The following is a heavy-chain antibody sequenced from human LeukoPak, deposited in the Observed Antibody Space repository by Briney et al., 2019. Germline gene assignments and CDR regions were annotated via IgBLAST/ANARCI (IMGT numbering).Heavy chain of an antibody. CDR2: MNPNSGNT. V-gene: IGHV1-8*01. D-gene: IGHD1-26*01. CDR3: ARGGYSGSYAALGY. J-gene: IGHJ4*02. CDR1: GYTFTSYD. Sequence: ASVKVSCKASGYTFTSYDINWVRQATGQGLEWMGWMNPNSGNTGYAQEFQGRVTMTRNTSISTAYMELSSLRSEDTAVYYCARGGYSGSYAALGYWGQGSLVTVSS.